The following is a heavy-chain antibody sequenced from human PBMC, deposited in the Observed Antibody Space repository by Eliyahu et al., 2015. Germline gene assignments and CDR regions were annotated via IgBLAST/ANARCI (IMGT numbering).Heavy chain of an antibody. Sequence: EVQLLESGGGLVQPGGSLRLSCXASGXXFXNYAXSWXRQAPGKGLEGVXAISGSGGSTYYADSVKGRFTISRDNSKNTLYLQMNSLRAEDTAVYYCAKGGYYGSGSYYLASLVVFDWGQGTLVTVSS. CDR3: AKGGYYGSGSYYLASLVVFD. V-gene: IGHV3-23*01. CDR2: ISGSGGST. CDR1: GXXFXNYA. J-gene: IGHJ4*02. D-gene: IGHD3-10*01.